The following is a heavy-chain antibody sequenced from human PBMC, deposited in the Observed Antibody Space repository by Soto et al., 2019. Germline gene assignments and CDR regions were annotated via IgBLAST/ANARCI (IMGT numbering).Heavy chain of an antibody. V-gene: IGHV1-69*13. CDR1: GGTFSSYA. D-gene: IGHD1-7*01. J-gene: IGHJ4*02. Sequence: SVKVSCKASGGTFSSYAISWVRQAPGQGLEWMGGIIPIFGTANYAQKFQGRVTITADESTSTAYMELSSLRSEDTAMYYCARITGTTSSDFDYWGQGTLVTVSS. CDR2: IIPIFGTA. CDR3: ARITGTTSSDFDY.